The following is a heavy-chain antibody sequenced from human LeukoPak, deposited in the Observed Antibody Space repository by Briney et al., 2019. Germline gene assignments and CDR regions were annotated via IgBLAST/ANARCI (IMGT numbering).Heavy chain of an antibody. J-gene: IGHJ6*02. CDR3: AKVYGDYGAYYYGMDV. Sequence: GSLRLSCAASGFTFSSYAMSWVRQAPGKGLEWVSATSGSGGSTYYADSVKGRFTISRDNSKNTLYLQMNSLRAEDTAVYYCAKVYGDYGAYYYGMDVWGQGTTVTVSS. D-gene: IGHD4-17*01. CDR2: TSGSGGST. CDR1: GFTFSSYA. V-gene: IGHV3-23*01.